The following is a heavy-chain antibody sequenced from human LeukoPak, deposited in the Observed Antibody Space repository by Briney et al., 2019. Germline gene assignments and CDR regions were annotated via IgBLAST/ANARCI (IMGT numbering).Heavy chain of an antibody. J-gene: IGHJ5*02. Sequence: ASVKVSCKASGYTFTSYDINWVRQATGQGLEWMGWMNPNSGNTGYAQKFQGRVTITRNTSISTAYMELSSLRSEDTAVYYCARDPGYSSSWYNWFDPWGQGTLVTVSS. D-gene: IGHD6-13*01. CDR1: GYTFTSYD. CDR3: ARDPGYSSSWYNWFDP. CDR2: MNPNSGNT. V-gene: IGHV1-8*03.